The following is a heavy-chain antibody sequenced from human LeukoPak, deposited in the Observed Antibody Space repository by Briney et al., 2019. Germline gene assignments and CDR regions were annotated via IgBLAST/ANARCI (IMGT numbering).Heavy chain of an antibody. D-gene: IGHD6-6*01. CDR2: IKQDGSEK. CDR3: ARGGPYSSSSFDY. J-gene: IGHJ4*02. V-gene: IGHV3-7*01. Sequence: PGGSLRLSCAASGFTFSSYWMSWVRQAPGKGLEWVANIKQDGSEKYYVDSVKGRFTISRDNAKNSLYLQMNSLRAEDTAVYYCARGGPYSSSSFDYWGQGILVTVSS. CDR1: GFTFSSYW.